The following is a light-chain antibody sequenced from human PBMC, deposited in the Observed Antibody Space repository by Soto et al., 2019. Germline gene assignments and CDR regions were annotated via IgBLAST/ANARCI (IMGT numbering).Light chain of an antibody. CDR1: QSVSSY. Sequence: IVVKRSPAIISLYTGERATLSCRASQSVSSYLAWYQQTPGQAPRLLIYGASGRATGIPDRFSGSGSGTDFTLTISRLEPEDFAVYYCQQYTSSLITFGQGTRLEIK. CDR2: GAS. J-gene: IGKJ5*01. CDR3: QQYTSSLIT. V-gene: IGKV3-20*01.